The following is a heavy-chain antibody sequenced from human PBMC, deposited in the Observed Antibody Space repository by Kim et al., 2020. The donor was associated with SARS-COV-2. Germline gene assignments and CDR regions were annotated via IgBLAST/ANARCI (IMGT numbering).Heavy chain of an antibody. J-gene: IGHJ4*02. CDR2: IYYSGST. V-gene: IGHV4-39*01. D-gene: IGHD3-3*01. CDR1: GGSISSSSYY. CDR3: ARTKPIEGPLRFLEWLPYTDPFDY. Sequence: SETLSLTCTVSGGSISSSSYYWGWIRQPPGKGLEWIGSIYYSGSTYYNPSLKSRVTISVDTSKNQFSLKLSSVTAADTAVYYCARTKPIEGPLRFLEWLPYTDPFDYWCQGTLVTVSS.